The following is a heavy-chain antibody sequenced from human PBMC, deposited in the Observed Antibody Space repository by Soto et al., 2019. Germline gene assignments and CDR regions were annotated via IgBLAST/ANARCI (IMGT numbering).Heavy chain of an antibody. CDR2: IKHSGDST. CDR1: GYIFTSHY. Sequence: ASVEVSCEASGYIFTSHYIHWVRQAPRQWLEWIGIIKHSGDSTSYAQEFQGTGPRTRDTSRSTVYMELSSLRSEDTAVYYCATVALRLKDIAAAGRGVFDIWDQGTTVPVS. CDR3: ATVALRLKDIAAAGRGVFDI. D-gene: IGHD6-13*01. J-gene: IGHJ3*02. V-gene: IGHV1-46*01.